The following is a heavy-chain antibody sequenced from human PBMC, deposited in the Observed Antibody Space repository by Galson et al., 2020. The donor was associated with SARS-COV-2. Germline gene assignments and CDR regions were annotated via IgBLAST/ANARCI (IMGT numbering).Heavy chain of an antibody. V-gene: IGHV4-39*01. J-gene: IGHJ6*03. D-gene: IGHD2-2*01. CDR1: GGSISSSSYY. CDR2: IHYSGRT. Sequence: SETLSLTCTVSGGSISSSSYYWGWIRQPPGKGQEWIGSIHYSGRTYYNPSLKSRVTISVDTSKNQFSLKLSSVTAADTAVYYCARQCGEYQLVYHYYYYMDVWGKGTTVIVSS. CDR3: ARQCGEYQLVYHYYYYMDV.